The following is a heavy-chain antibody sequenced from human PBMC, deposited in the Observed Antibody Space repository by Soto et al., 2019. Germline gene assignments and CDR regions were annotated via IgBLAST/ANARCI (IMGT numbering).Heavy chain of an antibody. CDR2: IYWDDDK. V-gene: IGHV2-5*02. J-gene: IGHJ5*02. D-gene: IGHD6-6*01. Sequence: SGPTLVNPTQTLTLTCTFSGFSLSTSGVGVGWIRQPPGKALEWLALIYWDDDKRYSPSLKSRLTITKDTSKNQVVLTMTNMDPVDTATYYCAHRRQPARGPNNCFDPWGQGTLVTVYS. CDR1: GFSLSTSGVG. CDR3: AHRRQPARGPNNCFDP.